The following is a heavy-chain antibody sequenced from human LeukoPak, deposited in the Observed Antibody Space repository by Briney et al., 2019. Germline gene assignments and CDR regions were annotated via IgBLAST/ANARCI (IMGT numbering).Heavy chain of an antibody. D-gene: IGHD3-10*01. CDR3: AKIGYGSGSSKRYYFDF. J-gene: IGHJ4*02. V-gene: IGHV3-21*01. Sequence: KPGGSLRLSCAASGFTFSSYSMNWVRQAPGKGLEWVSSISSSSSYIYYADSVKGRFTISRDNAKNSLCLQMNSLRAEDTAVYYCAKIGYGSGSSKRYYFDFWGQGTLVTVSS. CDR2: ISSSSSYI. CDR1: GFTFSSYS.